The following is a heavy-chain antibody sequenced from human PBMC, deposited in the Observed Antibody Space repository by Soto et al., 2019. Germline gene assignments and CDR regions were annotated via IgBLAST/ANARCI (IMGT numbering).Heavy chain of an antibody. D-gene: IGHD2-2*01. CDR2: ISYSGSS. V-gene: IGHV4-31*03. CDR1: GGSNIRDGYY. Sequence: PSETLSLTCTVSGGSNIRDGYYWSWIRQHPGKGLEWIAYISYSGSSYSNPSLKSRVTISADTSKNQFSLRLTSVTAADTAVYFCPPATPAGSADFWGQGTLVTVSS. CDR3: PPATPAGSADF. J-gene: IGHJ4*02.